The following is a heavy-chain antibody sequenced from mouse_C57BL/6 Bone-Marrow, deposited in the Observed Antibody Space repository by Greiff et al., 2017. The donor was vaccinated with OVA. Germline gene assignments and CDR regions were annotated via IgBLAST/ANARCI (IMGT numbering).Heavy chain of an antibody. CDR2: INPNYGTT. J-gene: IGHJ1*03. D-gene: IGHD1-1*01. Sequence: VQLQQSGPELVKPGASVKISCKASGYSFTDYNMNWVKQGNGKSLEWIGVINPNYGTTSYNQKFKGKATLTVDPSSSTAYMQLNSLTSEDSAVYYCAWYYGSSYRYFDVWGTGTTVTVSS. V-gene: IGHV1-39*01. CDR1: GYSFTDYN. CDR3: AWYYGSSYRYFDV.